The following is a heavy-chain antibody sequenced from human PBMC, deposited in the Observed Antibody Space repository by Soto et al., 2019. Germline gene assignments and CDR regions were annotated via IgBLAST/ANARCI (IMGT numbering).Heavy chain of an antibody. Sequence: PGGSLRLSCAASGFTFSDYYMSWIRQAPGKGLEWVSYISSSGSTIYYADSVKGRFTISRDNAKNSLYLQMNSLRAEDTAVYYCARAICSGGSCYLGSYMDVWGKGTTVTVSS. CDR2: ISSSGSTI. V-gene: IGHV3-11*01. D-gene: IGHD2-15*01. J-gene: IGHJ6*03. CDR1: GFTFSDYY. CDR3: ARAICSGGSCYLGSYMDV.